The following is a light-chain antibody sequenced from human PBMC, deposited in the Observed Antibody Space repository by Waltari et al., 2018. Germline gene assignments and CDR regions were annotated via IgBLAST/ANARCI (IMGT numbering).Light chain of an antibody. J-gene: IGKJ1*01. CDR3: QQYNNYSEKS. V-gene: IGKV1-5*03. CDR1: QSVSAW. CDR2: GAS. Sequence: IHLTQSPSTLSASVGDRVTITFRASQSVSAWVAWYQQTPGKSPKLLIHGASILQTGVPSRFSGSGSGTEFTLTISTLHPEDSGTYYCQQYNNYSEKSFGQGTKVEIK.